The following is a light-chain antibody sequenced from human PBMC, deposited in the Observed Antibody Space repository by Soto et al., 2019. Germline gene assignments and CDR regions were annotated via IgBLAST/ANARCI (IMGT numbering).Light chain of an antibody. CDR1: SSDVGGYKY. J-gene: IGLJ2*01. Sequence: QSALTQPASVSGSPGQSITISCTGTSSDVGGYKYVSWYQQHPGKAPKLIIYEVSNRPSGVSNRFSGSKSGNTASLTISGLQAEDEADYYCNSYTSSSTLVLFGGGTKVTVL. V-gene: IGLV2-14*01. CDR2: EVS. CDR3: NSYTSSSTLVL.